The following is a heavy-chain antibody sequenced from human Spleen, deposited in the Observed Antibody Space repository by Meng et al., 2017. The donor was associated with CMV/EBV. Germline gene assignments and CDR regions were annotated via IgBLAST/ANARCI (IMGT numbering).Heavy chain of an antibody. V-gene: IGHV3-33*01. Sequence: GGSLRLSCAASGFTFSSYGVHWVRQAPGKGLEWVAVIWYDGSNKYYADSVKGRFTISRDNSKNTLYLQMNSLRAEDTAVYYCARDASYYYAMDVWGQGTTVTVSS. CDR3: ARDASYYYAMDV. CDR2: IWYDGSNK. CDR1: GFTFSSYG. J-gene: IGHJ6*02.